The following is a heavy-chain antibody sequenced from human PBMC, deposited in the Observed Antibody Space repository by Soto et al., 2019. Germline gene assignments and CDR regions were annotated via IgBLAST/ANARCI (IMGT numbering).Heavy chain of an antibody. CDR2: INVGNGNT. J-gene: IGHJ4*02. V-gene: IGHV1-3*01. CDR3: ATPQDYDGCLDS. CDR1: GYTFTRYN. Sequence: QVQFVQSGAEVKKPGASVKVSCKIPGYTFTRYNIHWVRQAPGQRLEGMGWINVGNGNTRYSQKFQGRPTLTRATPANTASLQLNRLISEDTAVYYCATPQDYDGCLDSWGQGTLVTVSS. D-gene: IGHD3-22*01.